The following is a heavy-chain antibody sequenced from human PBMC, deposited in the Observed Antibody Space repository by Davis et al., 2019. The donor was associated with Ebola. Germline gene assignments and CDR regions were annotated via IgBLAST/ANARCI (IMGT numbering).Heavy chain of an antibody. CDR1: EFIFSSYA. V-gene: IGHV3-53*01. J-gene: IGHJ2*01. Sequence: GGSLRLSCAASEFIFSSYAMSWVRQAPGQGLEWVSIIYSGGITFYTDSVMGRFTISRDKSKSTLYLQMNSLRAEDTAVYYCARVVGQQDWYFDLWGPGTLVTVSS. D-gene: IGHD6-13*01. CDR3: ARVVGQQDWYFDL. CDR2: IYSGGIT.